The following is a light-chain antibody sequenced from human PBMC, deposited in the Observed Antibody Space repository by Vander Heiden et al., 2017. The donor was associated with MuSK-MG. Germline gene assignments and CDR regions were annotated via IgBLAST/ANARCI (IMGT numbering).Light chain of an antibody. CDR2: SND. CDR1: STNIGSNT. V-gene: IGLV1-44*01. J-gene: IGLJ3*02. Sequence: QSVLTQPPSPSRTPAQRVTISCSGSSTNIGSNTVNWYQQLPGTAPKLLIYSNDQRPSGVPDRFSGSKSGTSASLAISGLQSEDEADYYCAAWDDSLNGWVFGGGTKLTVL. CDR3: AAWDDSLNGWV.